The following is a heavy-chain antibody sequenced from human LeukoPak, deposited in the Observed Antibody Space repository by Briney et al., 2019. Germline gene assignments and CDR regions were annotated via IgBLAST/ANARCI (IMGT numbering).Heavy chain of an antibody. CDR3: ARARYSSSWYGYYFDY. Sequence: GGSLRLSCAASGFTFSSYGMHWVRQAPGKGLEWVAVISYDGSNKYYADSVKGRFTISRDNSKNTLYLQMNSLRAEDTAVYYCARARYSSSWYGYYFDYWGQGTLVTVSS. CDR1: GFTFSSYG. D-gene: IGHD6-13*01. V-gene: IGHV3-30*03. J-gene: IGHJ4*02. CDR2: ISYDGSNK.